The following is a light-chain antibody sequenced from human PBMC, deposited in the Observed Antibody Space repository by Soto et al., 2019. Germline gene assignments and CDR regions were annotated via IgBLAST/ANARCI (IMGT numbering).Light chain of an antibody. CDR3: QQHNNWPPSIT. Sequence: EIVLTQSPATLSLSPGERATFSCRASQSVSSYLAWFQQTPGQAPRLLIYDASTRATGIAARFSGSGSRTDFTLTISSLEPEDFAVYYCQQHNNWPPSITFGQGTRLEIK. V-gene: IGKV3-11*01. CDR2: DAS. CDR1: QSVSSY. J-gene: IGKJ5*01.